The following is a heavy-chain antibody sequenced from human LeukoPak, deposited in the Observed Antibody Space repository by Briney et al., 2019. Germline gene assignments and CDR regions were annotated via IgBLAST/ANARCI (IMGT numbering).Heavy chain of an antibody. CDR1: GFTVSSNY. Sequence: GSLRLSCAASGFTVSSNYMSWVRQAPGKGLEWIGEINHSGSTNYNPSLKSRVTISVDTSKNQFSLKLSSVTAADTAVYYCARDMVRGVIHVGFDYWGQGTLVTVSS. CDR2: INHSGST. J-gene: IGHJ4*02. CDR3: ARDMVRGVIHVGFDY. D-gene: IGHD3-10*01. V-gene: IGHV4-34*01.